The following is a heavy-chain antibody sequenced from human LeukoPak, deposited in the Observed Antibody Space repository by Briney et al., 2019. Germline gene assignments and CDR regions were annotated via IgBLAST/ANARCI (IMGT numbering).Heavy chain of an antibody. Sequence: GKPLKTSAEYAGYSFTNYWIACGRQTPGKDVGWMGIIYPGGSDTRYTPSFQGKVAISADKSISAAYLQWSSVKASDTAMYYCARRMTTEYFDLWGRGTLVSVSS. CDR3: ARRMTTEYFDL. D-gene: IGHD4-17*01. V-gene: IGHV5-51*01. J-gene: IGHJ2*01. CDR1: GYSFTNYW. CDR2: IYPGGSDT.